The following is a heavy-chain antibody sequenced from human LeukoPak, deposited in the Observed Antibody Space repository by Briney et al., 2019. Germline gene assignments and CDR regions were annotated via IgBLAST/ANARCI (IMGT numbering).Heavy chain of an antibody. CDR1: GGSFSGYY. CDR2: INHSGST. J-gene: IGHJ4*02. D-gene: IGHD3-10*01. V-gene: IGHV4-34*01. CDR3: ARGLGSGRDY. Sequence: SETLSLTCAVYGGSFSGYYWSWIRQPPGKGLEWMGEINHSGSTNYNPSLKSRVTISVNTSKNQFSLKLSSVTAADTAVYYCARGLGSGRDYWGQGTLVTVSS.